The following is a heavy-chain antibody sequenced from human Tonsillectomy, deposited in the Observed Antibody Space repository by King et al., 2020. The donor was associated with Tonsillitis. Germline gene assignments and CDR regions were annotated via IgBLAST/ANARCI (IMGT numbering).Heavy chain of an antibody. Sequence: QLVQSGAEVKKPGASVKVSCKVSGYTLTELSMHWVRQAPGKGLEWMGGFDPEDGETIYAQKFQGRVTMTEDTSTDTAYMELSSLRSEDTAVYYCATNYYDSSGYYYVSAFDIWGQGTMVTVSS. V-gene: IGHV1-24*01. D-gene: IGHD3-22*01. CDR1: GYTLTELS. J-gene: IGHJ3*02. CDR3: ATNYYDSSGYYYVSAFDI. CDR2: FDPEDGET.